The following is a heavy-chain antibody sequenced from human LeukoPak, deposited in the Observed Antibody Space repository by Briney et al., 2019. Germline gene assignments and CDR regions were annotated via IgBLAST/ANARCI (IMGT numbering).Heavy chain of an antibody. V-gene: IGHV1-2*02. CDR3: ARDTRYYYDSSAYSSSDAFDI. Sequence: ASVKVSCKASGYTFTGYYIHWLRQAPGQGLEWMGWINPNSGGTNYAQKFQGRVTMTRDTSISTAYMELSRLRSDDAAVYYCARDTRYYYDSSAYSSSDAFDIWGQGTMVTVSS. CDR1: GYTFTGYY. J-gene: IGHJ3*02. CDR2: INPNSGGT. D-gene: IGHD3-22*01.